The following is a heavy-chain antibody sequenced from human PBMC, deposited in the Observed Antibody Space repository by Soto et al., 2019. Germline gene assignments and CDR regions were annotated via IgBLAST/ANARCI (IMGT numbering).Heavy chain of an antibody. CDR1: GGSISSSSYY. CDR3: ARGPGKYCSSTSCYGDTSHTNNFRAYYFDY. CDR2: INHSGST. Sequence: PSETLSLTCTVSGGSISSSSYYWSWIRQPPGKGLEWIGEINHSGSTNYNPSLKSRVTISVDTSKNQFSLKLSSVTAADTAVYYCARGPGKYCSSTSCYGDTSHTNNFRAYYFDYWGQGTLVTVSS. V-gene: IGHV4-39*07. J-gene: IGHJ4*02. D-gene: IGHD2-2*01.